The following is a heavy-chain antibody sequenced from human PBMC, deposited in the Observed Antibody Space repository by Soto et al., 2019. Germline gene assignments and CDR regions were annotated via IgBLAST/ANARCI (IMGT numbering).Heavy chain of an antibody. D-gene: IGHD5-18*01. Sequence: SEPLSPTCTFSGGAISIRGYNRSWIRQRPGQGLEWIGYIYYSGSTYYNPSLKSRVTISVDTSKNQFSLKLSSVTAADTAVYYCAREARQDSYGNMGYYYGMDVWGQGTTVS. CDR3: AREARQDSYGNMGYYYGMDV. CDR2: IYYSGST. V-gene: IGHV4-31*03. CDR1: GGAISIRGYN. J-gene: IGHJ6*02.